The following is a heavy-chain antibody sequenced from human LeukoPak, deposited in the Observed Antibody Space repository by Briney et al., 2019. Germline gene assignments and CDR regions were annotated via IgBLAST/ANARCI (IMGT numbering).Heavy chain of an antibody. D-gene: IGHD3-3*01. Sequence: GGSLRLSCAASGFTVSSNYMSWVRQAPGKGLEWVSYISSSSSTIYYADSVKGRFTISRDNAKNSLYLQMNSLRAEDTAVYYCARPYYDFWSGPVDAFDIWGQGTMVTVSS. CDR3: ARPYYDFWSGPVDAFDI. CDR1: GFTVSSNY. CDR2: ISSSSSTI. V-gene: IGHV3-48*01. J-gene: IGHJ3*02.